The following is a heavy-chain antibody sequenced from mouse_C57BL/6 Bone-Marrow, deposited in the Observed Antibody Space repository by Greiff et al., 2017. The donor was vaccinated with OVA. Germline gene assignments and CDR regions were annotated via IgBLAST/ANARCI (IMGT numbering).Heavy chain of an antibody. CDR1: GFTFSSYA. V-gene: IGHV5-9-1*02. Sequence: EVQGVESGEGLVKPGGSLKLSCAASGFTFSSYAMSWVRQTPEKRLEWVAYISSGGDYIYYADTVKGRFTISRDNARNPLYLQKSSLKSEETAMYYCTRGGYDYEPFAYWGQGTLVTVSA. D-gene: IGHD2-4*01. J-gene: IGHJ3*01. CDR3: TRGGYDYEPFAY. CDR2: ISSGGDYI.